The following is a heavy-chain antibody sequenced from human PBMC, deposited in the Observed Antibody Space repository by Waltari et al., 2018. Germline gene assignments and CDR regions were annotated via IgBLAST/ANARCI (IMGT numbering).Heavy chain of an antibody. D-gene: IGHD6-13*01. CDR3: ARPSGDTNSWYGGDYFDY. J-gene: IGHJ4*02. CDR2: IGSSGSTK. CDR1: GFIFSDYY. Sequence: QVQLVESGGGLVKPGGSLRLSCAAAGFIFSDYYMHWSRQAPGKGLEWVSKIGSSGSTKSYADSLRDRFTISRDNAKKSLYLQMNSLRADDTAVYFCARPSGDTNSWYGGDYFDYWGQGTLVTVSS. V-gene: IGHV3-11*01.